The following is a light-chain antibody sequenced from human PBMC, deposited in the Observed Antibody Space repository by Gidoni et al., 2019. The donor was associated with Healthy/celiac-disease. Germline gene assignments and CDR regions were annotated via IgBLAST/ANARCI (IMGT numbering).Light chain of an antibody. V-gene: IGLV1-51*01. J-gene: IGLJ3*02. CDR1: SPNIGNNY. Sequence: QSVLTQPPSVSAAPGQKVTISCSGSSPNIGNNYVSWYQQLPGTAPKLLIYDNNKRPSGSPDRFSGSKSGTSATLGITGLQTGDEADYYCGTWDSSLSAGWVFGGGTKLTVL. CDR3: GTWDSSLSAGWV. CDR2: DNN.